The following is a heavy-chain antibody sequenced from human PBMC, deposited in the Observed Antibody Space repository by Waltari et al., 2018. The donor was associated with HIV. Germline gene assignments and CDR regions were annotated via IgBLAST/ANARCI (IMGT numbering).Heavy chain of an antibody. J-gene: IGHJ6*02. V-gene: IGHV3-48*03. CDR1: GFTFSNYE. Sequence: EVQLVESGGGLVQPGGSLRLSCAGSGFTFSNYEMTWVRQAPGKGLEWILVISAGCTKYYADSVKGRFSISRDNAKNSLYRQMNSLRAEDTAVYYCAKAVGDTSGRYWGGDVWGQGTTVTVSS. D-gene: IGHD6-19*01. CDR2: ISAGCTK. CDR3: AKAVGDTSGRYWGGDV.